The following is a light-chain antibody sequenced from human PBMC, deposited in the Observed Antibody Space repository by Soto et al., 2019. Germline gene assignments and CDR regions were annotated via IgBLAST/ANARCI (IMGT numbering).Light chain of an antibody. CDR1: SSNIGAGYD. J-gene: IGLJ1*01. CDR3: QSYDSSLSGFYV. V-gene: IGLV1-40*01. CDR2: GNS. Sequence: QPVLTQPPSVSGAPGQTVTISCTGSSSNIGAGYDVHWYQQLPGTAPKLLIHGNSNRPSGVPDRFSGSKSGTSASLAITGLHAEDEADYYCQSYDSSLSGFYVFGTGTKLTVL.